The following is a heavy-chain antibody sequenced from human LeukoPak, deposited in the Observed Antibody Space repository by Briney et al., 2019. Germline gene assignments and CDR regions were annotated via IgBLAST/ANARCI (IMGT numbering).Heavy chain of an antibody. J-gene: IGHJ4*02. CDR1: GFTFSSHG. D-gene: IGHD2-8*01. Sequence: SGGSLRLSCVASGFTFSSHGMHWVRQAPGKGLEWVAGIWYDGSNEYYAESVKGRFTISRDNSKNTLYLQMNSLRAEDTAVYYCARGLGVLSDGYFDYWGQGTLVTVSS. CDR2: IWYDGSNE. V-gene: IGHV3-33*01. CDR3: ARGLGVLSDGYFDY.